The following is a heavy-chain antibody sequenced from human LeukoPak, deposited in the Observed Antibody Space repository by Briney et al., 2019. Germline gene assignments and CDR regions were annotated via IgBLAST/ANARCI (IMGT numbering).Heavy chain of an antibody. D-gene: IGHD3-10*02. J-gene: IGHJ6*04. Sequence: GGSLRLSCAASGFTVSSNDMSWVRQAPGRGLECISVIYSGGSTDYADSVKGRLTISRDNAKNSLYLQMNSLRAEDTAVYYCAELGITMIGGVWGKGTTVTISS. CDR3: AELGITMIGGV. V-gene: IGHV3-53*01. CDR1: GFTVSSND. CDR2: IYSGGST.